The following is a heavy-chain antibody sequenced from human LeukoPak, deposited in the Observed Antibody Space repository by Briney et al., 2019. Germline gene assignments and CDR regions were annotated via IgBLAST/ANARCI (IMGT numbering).Heavy chain of an antibody. V-gene: IGHV3-64*04. CDR1: GFTFSWYG. J-gene: IGHJ4*02. CDR2: ISKNGGNT. CDR3: AKDSSVPYGITE. D-gene: IGHD4-17*01. Sequence: PGGSLRLSCLGSGFTFSWYGMNWVRQAPGRGLEYVSAISKNGGNTYYVDSVKGRFTISRDNSMNTLSLHMNSLRAEDTALYYCAKDSSVPYGITEWGQGTLVTVSS.